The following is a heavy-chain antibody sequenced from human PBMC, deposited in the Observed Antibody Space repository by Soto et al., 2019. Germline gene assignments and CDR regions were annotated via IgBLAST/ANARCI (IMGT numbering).Heavy chain of an antibody. CDR2: ISGSGGST. J-gene: IGHJ4*02. CDR3: AKDSSSGYFDY. D-gene: IGHD6-13*01. Sequence: GGSLRLSCAASGFPFSRYAMSWVRQAPGKGLEWVSAISGSGGSTYYADSVKGRFTISRDNSKNTLYLQMNSLRAEDTAVYYCAKDSSSGYFDYWGQGTLVTVSS. CDR1: GFPFSRYA. V-gene: IGHV3-23*01.